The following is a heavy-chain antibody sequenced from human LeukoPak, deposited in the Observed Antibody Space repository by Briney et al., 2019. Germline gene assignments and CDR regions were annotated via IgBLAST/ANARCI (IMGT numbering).Heavy chain of an antibody. CDR3: ARDQGQWLVGATRDWFDP. Sequence: ASVKVSCKASGYTFTGYYMHWVRQAPGQGLEWMGWINPNSGGTNYAQKFQGRVTMTRDTSISTAYMELSRLRSDDTAVYYCARDQGQWLVGATRDWFDPWGQGTLVTVSS. CDR1: GYTFTGYY. CDR2: INPNSGGT. D-gene: IGHD6-19*01. V-gene: IGHV1-2*02. J-gene: IGHJ5*02.